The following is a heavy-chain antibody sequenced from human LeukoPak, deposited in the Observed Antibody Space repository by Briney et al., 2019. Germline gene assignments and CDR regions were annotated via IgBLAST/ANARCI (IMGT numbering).Heavy chain of an antibody. CDR3: ARTHCSGGSCRLDAFDI. V-gene: IGHV1-46*01. CDR1: GYTFTSYY. D-gene: IGHD2-15*01. Sequence: VASVKVSCKASGYTFTSYYMHWVRQAPGQGLEWMGIINPSGGSTSYAQKFQGRVTMTRDMSTSTVYMELSSLRSEGTAVYYCARTHCSGGSCRLDAFDIWGQGTMVTVSS. CDR2: INPSGGST. J-gene: IGHJ3*02.